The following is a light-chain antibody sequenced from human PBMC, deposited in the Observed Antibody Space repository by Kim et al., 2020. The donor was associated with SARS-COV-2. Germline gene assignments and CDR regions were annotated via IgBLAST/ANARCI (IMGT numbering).Light chain of an antibody. CDR1: SSNIGAGYN. CDR3: QSYDSSLSGSV. V-gene: IGLV1-40*01. Sequence: QTVTISCSGTSSNIGAGYNVNWYQQLPGTAPKLLIYANTNWPSGVPDRFSGSKSGTSASLTITGLQAEDEADYYCQSYDSSLSGSVFGGGTQLTVL. CDR2: ANT. J-gene: IGLJ3*02.